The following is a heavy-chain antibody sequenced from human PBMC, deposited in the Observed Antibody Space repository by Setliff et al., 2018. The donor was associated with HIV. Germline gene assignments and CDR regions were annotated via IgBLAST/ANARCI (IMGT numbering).Heavy chain of an antibody. CDR2: IVVGSGKT. CDR1: GFTFSGSV. J-gene: IGHJ6*03. V-gene: IGHV1-58*01. D-gene: IGHD3-22*01. CDR3: AADRGDYFELDYPYYHYMDV. Sequence: KASGFTFSGSVVQWVRQARGQRLEWIGRIVVGSGKTDYAQKFQNRVTITRDMSTSTAYMELSSLRSEDTAVYYCAADRGDYFELDYPYYHYMDVWGKGTTVTVS.